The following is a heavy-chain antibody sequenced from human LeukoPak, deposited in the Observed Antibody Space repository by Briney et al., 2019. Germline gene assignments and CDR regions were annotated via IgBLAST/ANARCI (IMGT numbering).Heavy chain of an antibody. V-gene: IGHV3-48*01. J-gene: IGHJ4*02. CDR3: ARVRGPTVTTMYFDY. CDR2: ISPGSTTI. CDR1: GFNFNGHG. D-gene: IGHD4-17*01. Sequence: GGSLRLSCAASGFNFNGHGMIWVRQAPGKGLERISYISPGSTTINSADSVKDRFTTSRDKAKSSLFLQMNSLRAEDTAVYYCARVRGPTVTTMYFDYWGQGTLVTVPS.